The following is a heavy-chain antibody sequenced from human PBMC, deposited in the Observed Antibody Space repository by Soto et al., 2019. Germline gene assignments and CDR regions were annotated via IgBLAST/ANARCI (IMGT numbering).Heavy chain of an antibody. CDR3: ARDKVLRFLEWSNSYGYYYYGMDV. Sequence: GGSLRLSCAASGFTSSSYWMHWVRQAPGKGLVWVSRINSDGSSTSYADSVKGRFTISRDNAKNTLYLQMNSLRAEDTAVYYCARDKVLRFLEWSNSYGYYYYGMDVWGQGTTVTVSS. J-gene: IGHJ6*02. CDR2: INSDGSST. CDR1: GFTSSSYW. D-gene: IGHD3-3*01. V-gene: IGHV3-74*01.